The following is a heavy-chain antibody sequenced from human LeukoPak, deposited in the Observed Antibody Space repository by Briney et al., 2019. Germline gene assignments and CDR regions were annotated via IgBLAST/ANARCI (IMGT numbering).Heavy chain of an antibody. CDR3: ARARFCFSTNPPSDG. D-gene: IGHD2-2*01. J-gene: IGHJ4*02. Sequence: GGSLRLSCAASGFSSSDYTMNWVRQSPGKGLEWVSGISVSDDSTYYADSVKGRFTISRDKSNNMLYLQMNSLRAEDTAVYYWARARFCFSTNPPSDGWAQEPPVPASS. CDR1: GFSSSDYT. V-gene: IGHV3-23*01. CDR2: ISVSDDST.